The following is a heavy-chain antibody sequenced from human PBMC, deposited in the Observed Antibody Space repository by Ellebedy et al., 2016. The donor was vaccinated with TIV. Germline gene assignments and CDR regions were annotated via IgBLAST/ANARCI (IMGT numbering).Heavy chain of an antibody. D-gene: IGHD2-2*01. CDR3: VSAVVPDRGLSHYYGLDV. CDR1: GYTFTGYY. J-gene: IGHJ6*02. V-gene: IGHV1-2*04. CDR2: INPNSGGT. Sequence: AASVKVSCKASGYTFTGYYMHWARQAPGQGLEWMGWINPNSGGTNYAQKFQGWVTMTRDTFISTAYLELSRLRSDDTAVYYCVSAVVPDRGLSHYYGLDVWGQGTTITVSS.